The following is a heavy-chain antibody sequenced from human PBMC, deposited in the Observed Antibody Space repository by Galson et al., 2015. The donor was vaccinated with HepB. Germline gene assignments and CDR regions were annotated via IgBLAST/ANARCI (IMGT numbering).Heavy chain of an antibody. CDR2: ISSSSSYI. Sequence: SLRLSCAASGFTFNSYSMNWVRQAPGKGLEWVSSISSSSSYIYYADSVKGRFTISRDNAKNSLYLQMNSLRAEDTAVYYCARDAKRYNWNYAWDPWGQGTLVTVSS. CDR3: ARDAKRYNWNYAWDP. CDR1: GFTFNSYS. V-gene: IGHV3-21*01. J-gene: IGHJ5*02. D-gene: IGHD1-7*01.